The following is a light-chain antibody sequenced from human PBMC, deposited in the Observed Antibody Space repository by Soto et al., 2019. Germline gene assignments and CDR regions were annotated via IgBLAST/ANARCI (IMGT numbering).Light chain of an antibody. CDR2: EDN. CDR3: QSYDNNNQV. Sequence: NFMLTQPHSVSESPGKTVTFSCTGSSGNIASNCVQWYQQRPGSAPTTVIYEDNQRPSGVPDRFSGSIDSSSNSASLTISGLKTEDEADYYCQSYDNNNQVFGGGTKVTVL. V-gene: IGLV6-57*02. J-gene: IGLJ3*02. CDR1: SGNIASNC.